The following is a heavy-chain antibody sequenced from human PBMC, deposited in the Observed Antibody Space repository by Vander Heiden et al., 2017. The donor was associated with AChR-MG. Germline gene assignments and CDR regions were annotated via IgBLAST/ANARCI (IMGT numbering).Heavy chain of an antibody. CDR1: GFPFDEYP. Sequence: EVQLVESGGGLVQPGRSLRLSCAASGFPFDEYPMHWVRQAPGKGLEWVSGISWNSGSIGYADSVKGRFTISRDNAKNSLYLQMNSLRAEDTALYYCAKDLRRFSSGGSYAFDIWGQGTMVTVSS. J-gene: IGHJ3*02. D-gene: IGHD2-15*01. V-gene: IGHV3-9*01. CDR2: ISWNSGSI. CDR3: AKDLRRFSSGGSYAFDI.